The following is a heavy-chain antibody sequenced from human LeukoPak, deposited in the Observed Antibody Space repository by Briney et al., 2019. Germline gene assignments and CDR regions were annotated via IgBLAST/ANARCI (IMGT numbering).Heavy chain of an antibody. D-gene: IGHD4-23*01. V-gene: IGHV1-18*01. CDR1: GYTFTSYG. CDR3: ARPVTTVGFDY. CDR2: ISGYNGHT. J-gene: IGHJ4*02. Sequence: ASVKVSCKASGYTFTSYGISWVRQAPGQGFEWMGWISGYNGHTNYAQKLQGRVTMTTDTSTSTAYMELRSLRSDDTAVYYCARPVTTVGFDYWGQGTLVTVSS.